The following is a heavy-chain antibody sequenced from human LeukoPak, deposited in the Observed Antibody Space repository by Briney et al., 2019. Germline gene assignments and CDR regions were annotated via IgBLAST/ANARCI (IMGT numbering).Heavy chain of an antibody. D-gene: IGHD2-15*01. J-gene: IGHJ6*02. CDR2: INQDGSEK. V-gene: IGHV3-7*05. CDR3: ATYIQRPPGMDV. Sequence: GGSLRLSCAASGFTFSNYWVTWVRQAPGKGLGWVANINQDGSEKYYVDSVKGRFTISRDNAKNSLYLQMNSLRAEDTAVYYCATYIQRPPGMDVWGQGTTVTVSS. CDR1: GFTFSNYW.